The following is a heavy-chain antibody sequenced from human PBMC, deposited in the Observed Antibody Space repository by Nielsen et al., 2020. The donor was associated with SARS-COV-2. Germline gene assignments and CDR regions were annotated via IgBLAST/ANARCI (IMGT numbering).Heavy chain of an antibody. CDR2: IYSGGST. Sequence: GESLKISCAASGFTVSSNYMSWVRQALGKGLEWVSVIYSGGSTYYADSVKGRFTISRHNSKNTLYLQMNSLRAEDTAVYYCARAGDYGDPSYWYFDLWGRGTLVTVSS. J-gene: IGHJ2*01. CDR3: ARAGDYGDPSYWYFDL. D-gene: IGHD4-17*01. CDR1: GFTVSSNY. V-gene: IGHV3-53*04.